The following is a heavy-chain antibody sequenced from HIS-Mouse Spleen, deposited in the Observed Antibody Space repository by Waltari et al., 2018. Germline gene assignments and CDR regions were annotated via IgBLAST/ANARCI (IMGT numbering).Heavy chain of an antibody. Sequence: EVQLVQSGAEVKQPGESLKIPCQGYGYSFPSYWLGWVRQMPGKGLEWMGIIYPGDSDTRYSPSFQGQVTISADKSISTAYLQWSSLKASDTAMYYCARRYSSSWFDYWGQGTLVTVSS. CDR1: GYSFPSYW. V-gene: IGHV5-51*03. J-gene: IGHJ4*02. CDR2: IYPGDSDT. D-gene: IGHD6-13*01. CDR3: ARRYSSSWFDY.